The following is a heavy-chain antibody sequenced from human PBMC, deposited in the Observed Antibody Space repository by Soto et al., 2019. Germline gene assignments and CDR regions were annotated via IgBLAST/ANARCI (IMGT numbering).Heavy chain of an antibody. CDR1: GVCIHNSHSF. J-gene: IGHJ5*01. CDR3: GRVVEGATRHTDPDS. Sequence: PSETLSLTGTVCGVCIHNSHSFWACIRKPPGKGLQFISSVYHNGGAHYNSSLKSRVTISVDTANNQVSLRMRSLTAAHKAFYYCGRVVEGATRHTDPDSCAQGILVTVSS. D-gene: IGHD2-21*01. V-gene: IGHV4-39*01. CDR2: VYHNGGA.